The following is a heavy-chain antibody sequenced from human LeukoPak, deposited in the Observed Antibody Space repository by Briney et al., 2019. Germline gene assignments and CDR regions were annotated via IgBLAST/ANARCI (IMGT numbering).Heavy chain of an antibody. CDR2: INSDGSNT. CDR3: ARESYWGSSAKGFDY. Sequence: GGSLRLSCAASEFTFSSYWMHWVRQVPGKGLVWVSRINSDGSNTRYADSVKGRFTISRDNAKNTLYLQMNSLRAEDTAVYYCARESYWGSSAKGFDYWGQGTLVTVSS. V-gene: IGHV3-74*01. D-gene: IGHD7-27*01. CDR1: EFTFSSYW. J-gene: IGHJ4*02.